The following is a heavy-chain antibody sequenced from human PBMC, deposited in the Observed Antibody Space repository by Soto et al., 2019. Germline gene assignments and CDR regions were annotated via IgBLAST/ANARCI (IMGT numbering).Heavy chain of an antibody. D-gene: IGHD2-8*02. Sequence: SETLSLTCTVSGASISSYYWSWIRQSPGKGLEVIGYLYDTDRSVVTPSLKSRVTISVDLSKNQFSLKMASVTAADTAVYYCARISYWVKDYWGQGALVTVSS. J-gene: IGHJ4*02. V-gene: IGHV4-59*01. CDR1: GASISSYY. CDR3: ARISYWVKDY. CDR2: LYDTDRS.